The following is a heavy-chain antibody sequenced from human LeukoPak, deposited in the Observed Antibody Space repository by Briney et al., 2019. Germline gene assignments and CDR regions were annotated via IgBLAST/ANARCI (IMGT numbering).Heavy chain of an antibody. D-gene: IGHD3-22*01. CDR2: IYYSGST. Sequence: EASETLSLTCTVSGGSISSGSYYWSWIRQPPGKGLEWIGYIYYSGSTNYNPSLKSRVTISVDTSKNQFSLKLSSVTAADTAVYYCARGGDYDSSKWGQGTLVTVSS. CDR3: ARGGDYDSSK. V-gene: IGHV4-61*01. J-gene: IGHJ4*02. CDR1: GGSISSGSYY.